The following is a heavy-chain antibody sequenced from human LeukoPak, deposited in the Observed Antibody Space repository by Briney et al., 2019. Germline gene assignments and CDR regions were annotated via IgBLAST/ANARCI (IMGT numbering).Heavy chain of an antibody. CDR2: NYYSGST. Sequence: SETLSLTCTVSGGSISSYYWSWIRQPPGKGLEWIGYNYYSGSTNYNPSLKSRVTISVDTSKNQFSLKLSSVTAADTAVYYCARVQYYGSGSYSFDPWGQGTLVTVSS. V-gene: IGHV4-59*01. J-gene: IGHJ5*02. CDR3: ARVQYYGSGSYSFDP. CDR1: GGSISSYY. D-gene: IGHD3-10*01.